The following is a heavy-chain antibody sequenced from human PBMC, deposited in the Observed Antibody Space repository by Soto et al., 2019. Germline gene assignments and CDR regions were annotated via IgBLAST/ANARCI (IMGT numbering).Heavy chain of an antibody. Sequence: GGSLRLSCAASGFTFDTYAMSWVRQTPGKGLEWVSTISGSGSSTYYAESVKGRFTISRDNIRNMVHLQLSSLRAEDAAVYYCAKRGPGSDYYGMDVWGQGTTVTVSS. J-gene: IGHJ6*02. CDR3: AKRGPGSDYYGMDV. D-gene: IGHD6-19*01. V-gene: IGHV3-23*01. CDR1: GFTFDTYA. CDR2: ISGSGSST.